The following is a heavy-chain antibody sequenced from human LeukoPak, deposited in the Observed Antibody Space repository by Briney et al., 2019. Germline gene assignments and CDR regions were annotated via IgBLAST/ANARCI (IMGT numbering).Heavy chain of an antibody. D-gene: IGHD3-9*01. Sequence: GASVKVSCKASGYTFTDYYMHWVRQAPGQGLEWMGWIDPNSGGTNYAQKFQGRVTMTRDTSISTAYMELSRLRSDDTAVYYCASSEIYLRYFDWLFIPYYMDVWGKGTTVTISS. CDR1: GYTFTDYY. CDR3: ASSEIYLRYFDWLFIPYYMDV. J-gene: IGHJ6*03. CDR2: IDPNSGGT. V-gene: IGHV1-2*02.